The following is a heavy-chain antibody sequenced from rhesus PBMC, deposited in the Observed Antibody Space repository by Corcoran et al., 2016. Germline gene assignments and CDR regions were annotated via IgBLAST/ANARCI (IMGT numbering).Heavy chain of an antibody. V-gene: IGHV4-76*01. CDR1: GGSISGGYD. Sequence: QVQLRESGPGLVRPSETLSLTCAISGGSISGGYDWSWIRQPPGKVLEWIGYIYDSTEKTNNNPSLNNRTTISKDTSKNHFSLNLKSMTSADTAVYYCARRDISLQSFDYWGQGILVTVSS. D-gene: IGHD2-2*01. CDR2: IYDSTEKT. J-gene: IGHJ4*01. CDR3: ARRDISLQSFDY.